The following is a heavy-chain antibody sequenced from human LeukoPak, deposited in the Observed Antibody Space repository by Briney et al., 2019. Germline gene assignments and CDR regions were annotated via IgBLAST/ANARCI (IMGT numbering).Heavy chain of an antibody. V-gene: IGHV4-34*01. CDR3: AGNGFLIPFYF. D-gene: IGHD2-8*01. Sequence: KPSETVSLTSSGHGGPFYDLYWRRLRQPPGKGLEWIGEINHSGSTNYNPSLKSRVTISVDTSKNQFSLKVSSVTAADTAVYFCAGNGFLIPFYFRGGGTLVTVSS. CDR2: INHSGST. J-gene: IGHJ4*02. CDR1: GGPFYDLY.